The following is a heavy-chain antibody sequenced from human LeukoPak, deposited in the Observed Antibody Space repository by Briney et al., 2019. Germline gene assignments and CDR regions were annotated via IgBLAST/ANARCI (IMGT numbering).Heavy chain of an antibody. CDR3: ARDLGGHLGDAFDI. V-gene: IGHV4-4*07. Sequence: PSETLALTCTVSGGSISSYYWNWILQPDGKGLEWIGRIYTSGITNYNPSLKSRVTMSLDTSKSQFSLKLSSMTAADTAVYYCARDLGGHLGDAFDIWGQGTMVTVSS. CDR1: GGSISSYY. CDR2: IYTSGIT. D-gene: IGHD3-16*01. J-gene: IGHJ3*02.